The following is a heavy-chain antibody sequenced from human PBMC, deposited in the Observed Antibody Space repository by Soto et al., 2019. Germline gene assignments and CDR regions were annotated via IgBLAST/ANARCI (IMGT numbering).Heavy chain of an antibody. CDR1: GGSISSYY. J-gene: IGHJ4*02. Sequence: QVQLQESGPGLVKPSETLSLTCTVSGGSISSYYWSWIRQPPGKGLEWIGYIYYSGSTNYNPSLKSRVNISVDTSKNQFSLKLSSVTAADTAVYYCARARVGASSFDYWGQGTLVTVSS. CDR2: IYYSGST. D-gene: IGHD1-26*01. V-gene: IGHV4-59*08. CDR3: ARARVGASSFDY.